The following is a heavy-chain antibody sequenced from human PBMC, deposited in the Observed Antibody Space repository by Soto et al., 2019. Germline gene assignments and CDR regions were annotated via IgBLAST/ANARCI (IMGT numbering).Heavy chain of an antibody. CDR1: GGYISSYY. D-gene: IGHD6-13*01. CDR3: ARHSGSSGWYTVLDY. J-gene: IGHJ4*02. CDR2: IYYTGTT. V-gene: IGHV4-59*08. Sequence: SETLSLTCPFSGGYISSYYWSWIRQPPGKGLEWIGYIYYTGTTNYNPSLKSRVTISVDTSKNQFSLKLGSVTAADTAVYYCARHSGSSGWYTVLDYWGQGTLVTVSS.